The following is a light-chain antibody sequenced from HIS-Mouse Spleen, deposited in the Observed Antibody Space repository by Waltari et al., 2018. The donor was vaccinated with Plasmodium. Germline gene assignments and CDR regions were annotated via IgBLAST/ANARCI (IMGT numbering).Light chain of an antibody. CDR2: SNN. CDR3: AAWDDSLNGVV. CDR1: SSNIGSNT. V-gene: IGLV1-44*01. Sequence: QSVLTQPPSASGTPGQRVTLSCSGSSSNIGSNTVNGYQQLPGTAPKLLIYSNNQRPSGVPDRFSGSKSGTSASLAISGLQSEDEADYYCAAWDDSLNGVVFGGGTKLTVL. J-gene: IGLJ2*01.